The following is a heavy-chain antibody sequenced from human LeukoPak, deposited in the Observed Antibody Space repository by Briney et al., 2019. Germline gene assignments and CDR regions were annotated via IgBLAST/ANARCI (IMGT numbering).Heavy chain of an antibody. D-gene: IGHD5-24*01. CDR1: GNSFTSYW. CDR3: ARHQIEMATVLETYYYYGMDV. CDR2: IYPGDSDT. V-gene: IGHV5-51*01. J-gene: IGHJ6*02. Sequence: GESLKISCKGSGNSFTSYWIGWVRQMPGKSLEWMGIIYPGDSDTRYSPSFQGQVTISADKSISTAYMEWSRLKASDTAMYYCARHQIEMATVLETYYYYGMDVWGQGTTVTVSS.